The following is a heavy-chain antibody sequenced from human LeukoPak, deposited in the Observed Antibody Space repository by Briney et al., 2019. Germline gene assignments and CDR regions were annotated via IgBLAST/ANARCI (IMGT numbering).Heavy chain of an antibody. J-gene: IGHJ4*02. CDR1: GFTVSSNY. CDR2: IYSGGST. D-gene: IGHD3-10*01. Sequence: GGSLRLSCAASGFTVSSNYMSWVRQAPGKGLEWVSVIYSGGSTYYADSVKGRFTISRDNSKNSLYLQMNSLRAEDTAVYYCAREGSGSYQFDYWGQGTLVTVSS. V-gene: IGHV3-53*01. CDR3: AREGSGSYQFDY.